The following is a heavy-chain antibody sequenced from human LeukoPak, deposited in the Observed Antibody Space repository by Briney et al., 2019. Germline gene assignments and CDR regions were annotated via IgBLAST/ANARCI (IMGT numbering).Heavy chain of an antibody. J-gene: IGHJ5*02. D-gene: IGHD6-6*01. V-gene: IGHV1-8*01. CDR2: MNPNSGNT. CDR3: ALSIAARPYRFDP. Sequence: GASVKVSCKASGYTFTSYDINRVRQATGQGLEWMGWMNPNSGNTGYAQKFQGRVTMTRNTSISTAYMELSSLRSEDTAVYYCALSIAARPYRFDPWGQGTLVTVSS. CDR1: GYTFTSYD.